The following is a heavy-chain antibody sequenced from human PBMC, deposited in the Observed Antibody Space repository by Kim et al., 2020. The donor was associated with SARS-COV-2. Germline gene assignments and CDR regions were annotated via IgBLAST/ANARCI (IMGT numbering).Heavy chain of an antibody. J-gene: IGHJ6*02. CDR3: AKKPGGDYVLYYYGLGL. D-gene: IGHD2-21*02. CDR2: ISCSGSTT. Sequence: GGSLRLSCAASGFTFSSYAMSWVRQAPGKGLEWVSAISCSGSTTYYADSVKGRFTVSRDNSKNMLYLQMNSLRAEDTAVYYCAKKPGGDYVLYYYGLGLWGQGTTVTVSS. CDR1: GFTFSSYA. V-gene: IGHV3-23*01.